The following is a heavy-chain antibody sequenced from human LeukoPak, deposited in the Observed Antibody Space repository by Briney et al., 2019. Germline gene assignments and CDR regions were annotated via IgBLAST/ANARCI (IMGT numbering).Heavy chain of an antibody. CDR3: ARESLSDALDV. Sequence: GGSLRLSCAASGFTFDDYTMHWVRQTPGKGLEWISLISWDGGSTDYADSVKGRFTISRDNSKNSQSLLMNSLRTEDTALYYYARESLSDALDVWGQGTMVTVSS. CDR2: ISWDGGST. V-gene: IGHV3-43*01. D-gene: IGHD3-10*01. CDR1: GFTFDDYT. J-gene: IGHJ3*01.